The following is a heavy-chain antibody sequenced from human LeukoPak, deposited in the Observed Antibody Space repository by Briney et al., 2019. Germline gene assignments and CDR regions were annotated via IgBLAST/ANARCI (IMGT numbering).Heavy chain of an antibody. CDR1: GASISTGGFY. D-gene: IGHD1-14*01. CDR2: IYYTGSV. J-gene: IGHJ4*02. Sequence: SETLSLTCTISGASISTGGFYWTWIRQPPGEGLEWIGYIYYTGSVDYNASLKSRLTISLDTSKNQFSLKLSSVTAADTAVYYCARRYNWGQGTLVTVSS. V-gene: IGHV4-31*03. CDR3: ARRYN.